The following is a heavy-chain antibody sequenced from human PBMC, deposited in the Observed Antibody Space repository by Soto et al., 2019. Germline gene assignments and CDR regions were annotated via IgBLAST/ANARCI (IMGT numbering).Heavy chain of an antibody. D-gene: IGHD6-13*01. CDR3: ARHRINRGSWYWVDP. V-gene: IGHV4-39*01. CDR1: GGSISSSDHS. CDR2: IDYSGSI. J-gene: IGHJ5*02. Sequence: PSEPLSLTCTVSGGSISSSDHSWAWIRQPPGKGLEWLATIDYSGSIYYSPSLKSRATISVDTSKNQISLNLTSVTAADTALYYCARHRINRGSWYWVDPWGQGTLVTVSS.